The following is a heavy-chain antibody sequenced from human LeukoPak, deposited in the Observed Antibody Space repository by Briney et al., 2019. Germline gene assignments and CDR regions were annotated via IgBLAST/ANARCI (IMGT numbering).Heavy chain of an antibody. D-gene: IGHD1-14*01. CDR2: IYYSGNT. CDR3: ARDMTGAHWFDP. V-gene: IGHV4-30-4*01. J-gene: IGHJ5*02. Sequence: SETLSLTCTVSGGSISSGDYYWSWIRQPPGKGLEGIGYIYYSGNTYYNPSLKSRLTISVDTSKNQFSLKLTSVTAADTAVYYCARDMTGAHWFDPWGQGTLVTVSS. CDR1: GGSISSGDYY.